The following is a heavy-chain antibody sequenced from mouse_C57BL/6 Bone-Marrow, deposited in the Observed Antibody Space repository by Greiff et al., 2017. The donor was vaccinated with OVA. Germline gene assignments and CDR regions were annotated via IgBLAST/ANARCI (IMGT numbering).Heavy chain of an antibody. CDR3: ARHDGYNDY. CDR1: GYTFTSYW. J-gene: IGHJ2*01. Sequence: QVQLQQPGAELVMPGASVKLSCKASGYTFTSYWMHWVKQRPGQGLEWIGEIDPSDSYTNYNQKFKGKSTLTVDKSSSTAYMQLSSLTSEDSSVYYCARHDGYNDYWGRGTTLTISA. V-gene: IGHV1-69*01. CDR2: IDPSDSYT. D-gene: IGHD2-3*01.